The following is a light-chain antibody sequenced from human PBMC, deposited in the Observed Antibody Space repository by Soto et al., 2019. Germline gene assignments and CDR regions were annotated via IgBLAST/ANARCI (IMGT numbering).Light chain of an antibody. CDR1: QTISSW. CDR2: KAS. Sequence: IKMNQSPSTLSGSVGDRVTITCRASQTISSWLAWYQQKPGKAPKLLIYKASNLDSGAPSRFSGSGSGTEYTLTISSLQSDDFATYYCQHYNSYSRTFGQGTKVDIK. V-gene: IGKV1-5*03. J-gene: IGKJ1*01. CDR3: QHYNSYSRT.